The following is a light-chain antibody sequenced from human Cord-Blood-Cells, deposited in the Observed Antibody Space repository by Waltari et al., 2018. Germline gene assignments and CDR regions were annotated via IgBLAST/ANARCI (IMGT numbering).Light chain of an antibody. CDR3: QQYGSSPPT. V-gene: IGKV3-20*01. CDR1: QSVSSSY. J-gene: IGKJ1*01. CDR2: GAS. Sequence: EIVLTQSPGTLSLSPGERATLSCRASQSVSSSYLAWYQQKPGQAPRLLIYGASSRATGIPDRFSSSGSGTDFNITISRLEPEDFAVYYCQQYGSSPPTFGQGTKVEIK.